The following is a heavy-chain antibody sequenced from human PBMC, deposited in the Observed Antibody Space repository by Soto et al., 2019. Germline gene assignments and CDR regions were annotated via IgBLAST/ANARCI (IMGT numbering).Heavy chain of an antibody. Sequence: ASVKVSCKASGYTFTDYFIHWVRQAPGQGLEWIGWINPYSGGADLSQKFQGRVTMTRDTSISTAYMEVSSLRSDDTAVFYCARLMHYYNYGGSSHSGFDMWGQGTLVTVSS. D-gene: IGHD3-22*01. CDR2: INPYSGGA. CDR3: ARLMHYYNYGGSSHSGFDM. V-gene: IGHV1-2*02. CDR1: GYTFTDYF. J-gene: IGHJ3*02.